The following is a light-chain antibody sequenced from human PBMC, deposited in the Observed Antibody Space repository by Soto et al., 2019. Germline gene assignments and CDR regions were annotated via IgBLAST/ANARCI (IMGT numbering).Light chain of an antibody. J-gene: IGKJ1*01. CDR1: ESINSW. CDR3: QQYQSYSQ. V-gene: IGKV1-5*03. Sequence: DIQMTQSPSTLSASVGDRVTTTCRASESINSWLAWYQQKPGKAPKLLIYKASNLESGVPSRFSGSGSGTEFTLTITSLQPDDFATYYCQQYQSYSQFGQGTKVDIK. CDR2: KAS.